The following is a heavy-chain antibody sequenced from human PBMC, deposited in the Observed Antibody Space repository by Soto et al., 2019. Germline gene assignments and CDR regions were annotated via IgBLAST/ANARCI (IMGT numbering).Heavy chain of an antibody. CDR2: IIPILGIA. D-gene: IGHD3-9*01. V-gene: IGHV1-69*02. Sequence: ASVKVSCKASGGTFSSYTISWVRQAPGQGLEWMGRIIPILGIANYAQKFQGRVTITADKSTSTAYMELSSLRSEDTAVYYCARGLGYDILTGCFDYWGQGTLVTVSS. CDR3: ARGLGYDILTGCFDY. J-gene: IGHJ4*02. CDR1: GGTFSSYT.